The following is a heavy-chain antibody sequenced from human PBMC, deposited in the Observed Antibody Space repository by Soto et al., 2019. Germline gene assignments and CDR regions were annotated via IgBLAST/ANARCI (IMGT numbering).Heavy chain of an antibody. V-gene: IGHV1-69*13. CDR3: ARDKGGCSSTSCYTREGYYYYGMDV. CDR2: IIPIFGTA. CDR1: GGTFSSYA. D-gene: IGHD2-2*02. J-gene: IGHJ6*02. Sequence: SVKVSCKASGGTFSSYAISWVLQSPLQGLEWMGGIIPIFGTANYAQKFQGRVTITADESTSTAYMELSSLRSEDTAVYYCARDKGGCSSTSCYTREGYYYYGMDVWGQGTTVTVSS.